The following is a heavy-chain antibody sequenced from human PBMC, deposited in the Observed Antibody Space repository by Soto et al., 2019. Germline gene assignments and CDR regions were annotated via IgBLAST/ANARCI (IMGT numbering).Heavy chain of an antibody. D-gene: IGHD6-13*01. J-gene: IGHJ4*02. CDR3: XXXXXXXXYSSSWVFDY. Sequence: QVQLRESGPGLVKPSQTLSLTCTVSGGSINSGGYYWNWIRQHPGKGLEWIGYMYYSGSTYYNPFLRSRVIISADTSENHFSLXXXXVTAAXTXVXXXXXXXXXXXYSSSWVFDYWGQGTLVNVSS. CDR2: MYYSGST. V-gene: IGHV4-31*03. CDR1: GGSINSGGYY.